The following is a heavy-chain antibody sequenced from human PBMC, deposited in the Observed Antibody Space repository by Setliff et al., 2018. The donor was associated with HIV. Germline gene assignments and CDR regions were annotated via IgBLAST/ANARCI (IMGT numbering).Heavy chain of an antibody. V-gene: IGHV3-9*01. CDR2: INWNSGTI. J-gene: IGHJ3*01. Sequence: GGSLRLSCAASGFTFDDYAMHWGRQAPGKGLEWVSGINWNSGTIAYGDSVRGRFTISGDYAKNSVYLQMNSLRVEDSAVYYCAREVLRGGDDAFGLWGRGTVVTVSS. CDR1: GFTFDDYA. D-gene: IGHD3-10*01. CDR3: AREVLRGGDDAFGL.